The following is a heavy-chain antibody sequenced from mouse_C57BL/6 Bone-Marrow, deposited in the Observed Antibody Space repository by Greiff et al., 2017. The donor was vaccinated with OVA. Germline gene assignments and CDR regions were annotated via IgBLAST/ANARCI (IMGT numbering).Heavy chain of an antibody. CDR2: ISSGSSTI. J-gene: IGHJ1*03. V-gene: IGHV5-17*01. CDR3: ARTTTVVDWYFDV. CDR1: GFTFSDYG. Sequence: EVKLMESGGGLVKPGGSLKLSCAASGFTFSDYGMHWVRQAPEKGLEWVAYISSGSSTIYYADTVKGRFTISRDNAKNTLFLQMTSLRSEDTAMYYCARTTTVVDWYFDVWGTGTTVTVSS. D-gene: IGHD1-1*01.